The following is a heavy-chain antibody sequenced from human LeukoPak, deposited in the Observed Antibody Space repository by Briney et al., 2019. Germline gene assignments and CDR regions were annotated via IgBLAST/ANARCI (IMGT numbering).Heavy chain of an antibody. CDR2: MAYDGSDQ. CDR3: AKDSEGYCSSTSCYAGVDY. J-gene: IGHJ4*02. CDR1: GFTFSYYG. Sequence: GGSLRLSCAASGFTFSYYGMHWVRQAPGKGLECVAVMAYDGSDQYYADSVKGRFTISRDNSKNTLYLQMNSLRAEDTAVYYCAKDSEGYCSSTSCYAGVDYWGQGTLVAVSS. V-gene: IGHV3-30*18. D-gene: IGHD2-2*01.